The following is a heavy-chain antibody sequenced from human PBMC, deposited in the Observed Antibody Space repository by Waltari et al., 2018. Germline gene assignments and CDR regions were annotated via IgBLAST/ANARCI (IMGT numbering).Heavy chain of an antibody. J-gene: IGHJ6*03. CDR1: GGTFSSYA. D-gene: IGHD2-15*01. CDR3: ARSDSCGPYYYYYMDV. V-gene: IGHV1-69*12. Sequence: QVQLVQSGAEVKKPGSSVKVSCKASGGTFSSYAISWVRQAPGQGLEWMGGLISIFGTANDAQNVQARVPITAAQSTSTAYMELSSLRSEDTAVYYCARSDSCGPYYYYYMDVWGKGTTVTISS. CDR2: LISIFGTA.